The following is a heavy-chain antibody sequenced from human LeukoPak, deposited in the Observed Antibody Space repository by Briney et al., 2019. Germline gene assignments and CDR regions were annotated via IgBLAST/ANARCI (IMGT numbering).Heavy chain of an antibody. V-gene: IGHV3-23*01. CDR1: GFTFSSYA. D-gene: IGHD3-10*01. CDR2: ISGSGGST. Sequence: PGGSLRLSCAASGFTFSSYAMSWVRQAPGKGLEWVSAISGSGGSTYYADSVKGRFTISRDNSKNTLYLQMNSLRAEDTAVYYCAKELHYYGSGSYPDAFDIWGQGSMVTVSS. J-gene: IGHJ3*02. CDR3: AKELHYYGSGSYPDAFDI.